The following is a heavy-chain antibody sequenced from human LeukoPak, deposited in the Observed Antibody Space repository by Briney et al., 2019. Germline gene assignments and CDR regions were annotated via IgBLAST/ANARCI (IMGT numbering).Heavy chain of an antibody. D-gene: IGHD6-13*01. V-gene: IGHV3-23*01. CDR3: AGEGGVAEAGAFDY. CDR2: ISGNGGAT. J-gene: IGHJ4*02. CDR1: GFPFSNYA. Sequence: AGGCLRLSCAASGFPFSNYAMSWVRQAPGKGLEWVSAISGNGGATYYTDSVKGRLTISRDNSKNTLYLQMDSLRVEDTGIYYCAGEGGVAEAGAFDYWGQGTLVTVSS.